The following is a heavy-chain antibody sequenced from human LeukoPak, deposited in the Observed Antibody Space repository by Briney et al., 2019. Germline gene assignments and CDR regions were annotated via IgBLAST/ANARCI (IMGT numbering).Heavy chain of an antibody. V-gene: IGHV3-23*01. CDR1: GFTFSSYG. CDR3: ARTTTCSGSNCYSTVPHDY. Sequence: PGGTLRLSCAASGFTFSSYGMSWVRQAPGKGLEWVSAISGSGGSTYYADSVKGRFTISRDNAKSSLYLQMNSLKPEDAAVYYCARTTTCSGSNCYSTVPHDYWGQGTLVTVSS. CDR2: ISGSGGST. D-gene: IGHD2-15*01. J-gene: IGHJ4*02.